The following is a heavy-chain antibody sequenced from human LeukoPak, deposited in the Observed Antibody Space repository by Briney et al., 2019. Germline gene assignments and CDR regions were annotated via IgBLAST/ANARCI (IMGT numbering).Heavy chain of an antibody. Sequence: SETLSLTCTVSGGSISSGDYYWSWIRQPPGKGLEWIGYIYYRGSTYYNPSLKSRVTISVDTSKNQFSLKLSSVTAADTAVYYCARGLEGSGSYPFDYWGQGTLVTVSS. CDR1: GGSISSGDYY. V-gene: IGHV4-30-4*08. D-gene: IGHD3-10*01. J-gene: IGHJ4*02. CDR3: ARGLEGSGSYPFDY. CDR2: IYYRGST.